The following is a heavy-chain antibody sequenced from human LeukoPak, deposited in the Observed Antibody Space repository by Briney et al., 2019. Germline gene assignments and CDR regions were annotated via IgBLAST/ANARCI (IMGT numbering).Heavy chain of an antibody. CDR1: GFTFSSYE. J-gene: IGHJ6*03. CDR3: AKDYYYYMDV. Sequence: PGGSLRLSCAASGFTFSSYEMNWVRQAPGKGLEWVSYISSSGSTIYYADSVKGRFTISRDSAKNSLYLQMNSLRAEDTAVYYCAKDYYYYMDVWGKGTTVTVSS. CDR2: ISSSGSTI. V-gene: IGHV3-48*03.